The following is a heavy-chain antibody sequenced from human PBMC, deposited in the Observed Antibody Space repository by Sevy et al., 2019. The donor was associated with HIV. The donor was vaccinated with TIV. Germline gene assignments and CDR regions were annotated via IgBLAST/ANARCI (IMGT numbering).Heavy chain of an antibody. CDR3: VREGLGGFSYSLDC. Sequence: GSLRLSCTASGFSFSTYWMTWVRQAPGKGLEWVATMNQDGTERDYVDSVKGRFTISRDNTKTSLFLQMNSLSAEDTGVYYCVREGLGGFSYSLDCWGQGTLVTVS. CDR1: GFSFSTYW. D-gene: IGHD3-16*01. J-gene: IGHJ4*02. V-gene: IGHV3-7*01. CDR2: MNQDGTER.